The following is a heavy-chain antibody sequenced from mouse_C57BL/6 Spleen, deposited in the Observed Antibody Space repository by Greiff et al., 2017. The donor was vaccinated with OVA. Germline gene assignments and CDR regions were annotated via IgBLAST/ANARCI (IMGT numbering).Heavy chain of an antibody. CDR2: INPYNGGT. CDR3: ARGMGNWDYFDY. V-gene: IGHV1-19*01. J-gene: IGHJ2*01. Sequence: EVQLQQSGPVLVKPGASVKMSCKASGYTFTDYYMNWVKQSHGKSLEWIGVINPYNGGTSYNQKFKGKATLTVDKSSSTAYMELNSLTSEDSAVYYCARGMGNWDYFDYWGQGTTLTVSS. D-gene: IGHD4-1*01. CDR1: GYTFTDYY.